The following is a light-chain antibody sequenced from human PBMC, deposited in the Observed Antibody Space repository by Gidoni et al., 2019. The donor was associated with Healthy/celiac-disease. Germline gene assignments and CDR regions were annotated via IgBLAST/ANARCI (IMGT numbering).Light chain of an antibody. CDR1: NIGSKG. V-gene: IGLV3-21*02. J-gene: IGLJ2*01. CDR2: DDS. CDR3: QVWDSRSDHVV. Sequence: SYVLTQPPSVSVAPGQTARITCGGNNIGSKGVHWYQQEAGQAPVLVVYDDSDRPSGIPERFSGSNSGNTATLTISRVEVGDEADYYCQVWDSRSDHVVFGGGTKLTVL.